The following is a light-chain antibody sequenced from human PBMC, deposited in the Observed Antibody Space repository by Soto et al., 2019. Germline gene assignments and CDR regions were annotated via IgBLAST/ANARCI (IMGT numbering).Light chain of an antibody. Sequence: DIPMTQSPVSLSASIGDRVTITCRASQSISIYLNWYQQKPGKAPKLLIYAASNLHSGVPSRFSGSGSGTDFTLTISSLQPEDFATYYCQQSYSNPYTFGRGTNLEIK. CDR1: QSISIY. CDR3: QQSYSNPYT. CDR2: AAS. V-gene: IGKV1-39*01. J-gene: IGKJ2*01.